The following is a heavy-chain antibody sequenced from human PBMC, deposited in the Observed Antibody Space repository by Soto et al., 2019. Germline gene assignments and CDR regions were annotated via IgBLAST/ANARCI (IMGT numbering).Heavy chain of an antibody. CDR3: ATDVNLGYCSGGSCYTFDY. CDR1: GYTLTELS. D-gene: IGHD2-15*01. V-gene: IGHV1-24*01. CDR2: FDPEDGET. Sequence: ASVKVSCKVSGYTLTELSMHWVRQAPGKGLEWMGGFDPEDGETIYAQKFQGRVTMTEDTSTDTAYMELSSLRSEDTAVYYCATDVNLGYCSGGSCYTFDYWGQGTLVTV. J-gene: IGHJ4*02.